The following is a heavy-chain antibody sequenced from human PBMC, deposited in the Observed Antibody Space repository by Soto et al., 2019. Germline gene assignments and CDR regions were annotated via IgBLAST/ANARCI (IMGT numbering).Heavy chain of an antibody. J-gene: IGHJ3*02. CDR1: GYTFTSYG. Sequence: QVQLVQSGAEVKKPGASVKVSCKASGYTFTSYGISWVRQAPGQGLEWMGWISAYNGNTNYAQKLQGRVTMTTDTATSTAYMELRSLRSDDTAVYYCARDPALGITFGGVIATDAFDIWGQGTMVTVSS. CDR2: ISAYNGNT. CDR3: ARDPALGITFGGVIATDAFDI. D-gene: IGHD3-16*02. V-gene: IGHV1-18*01.